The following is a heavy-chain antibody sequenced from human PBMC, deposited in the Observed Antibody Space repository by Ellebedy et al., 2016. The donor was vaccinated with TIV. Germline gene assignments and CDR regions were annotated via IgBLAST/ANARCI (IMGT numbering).Heavy chain of an antibody. D-gene: IGHD3-22*01. CDR2: IQQDGSEK. V-gene: IGHV3-7*03. Sequence: GGSLRLXXAASRFTFSSYWMSWVRQAPGKGLEWVANIQQDGSEKYYVDSVKGRFTISRDNAKNSLYLQMNSLRAEDTAVYYCARLITMSAKPYFDYWGQGTLVTVSS. CDR3: ARLITMSAKPYFDY. CDR1: RFTFSSYW. J-gene: IGHJ4*02.